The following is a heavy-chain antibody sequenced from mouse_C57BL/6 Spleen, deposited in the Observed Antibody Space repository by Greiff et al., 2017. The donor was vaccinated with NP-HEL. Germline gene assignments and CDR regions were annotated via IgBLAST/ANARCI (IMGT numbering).Heavy chain of an antibody. CDR1: AVDFSRYW. D-gene: IGHD2-4*01. Sequence: AASAVDFSRYWMSWVRRAPGKGLEWIGEINPDSSTINYAPSLKDKFIISRDNAKNTLYLQMSKVRSEDTALYYCARPFYYDYDGFAYWGQGTLVTVSA. CDR2: INPDSSTI. V-gene: IGHV4-1*01. CDR3: ARPFYYDYDGFAY. J-gene: IGHJ3*01.